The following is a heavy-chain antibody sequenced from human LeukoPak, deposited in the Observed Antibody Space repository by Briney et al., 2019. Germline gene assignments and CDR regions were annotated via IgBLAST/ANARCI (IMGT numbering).Heavy chain of an antibody. V-gene: IGHV3-30*03. CDR3: ARGDRSSWFNFDY. Sequence: GGSLRLSCAASGFTFSSYGMHWVRQAPGKGLEWVADISYDGSNKYYADSVKGRFTISRDNSKNTLYLQMNSLRAEDTAVYYCARGDRSSWFNFDYWGQGTLVTVSS. CDR2: ISYDGSNK. D-gene: IGHD6-13*01. J-gene: IGHJ4*02. CDR1: GFTFSSYG.